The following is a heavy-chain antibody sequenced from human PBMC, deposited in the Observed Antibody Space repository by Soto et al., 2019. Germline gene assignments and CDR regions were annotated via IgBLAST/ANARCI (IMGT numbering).Heavy chain of an antibody. CDR1: GGSITGGPYY. Sequence: SETLSLTCTVSGGSITGGPYYWSWIRQHAGKGLEWIGHVHPSGSIYYNPSLRSRVMMSTDTSKNQVSLELISVTVADTAVYYCVRGGDLYKCGFWGQG. CDR3: VRGGDLYKCGF. J-gene: IGHJ4*02. D-gene: IGHD2-21*02. V-gene: IGHV4-31*03. CDR2: VHPSGSI.